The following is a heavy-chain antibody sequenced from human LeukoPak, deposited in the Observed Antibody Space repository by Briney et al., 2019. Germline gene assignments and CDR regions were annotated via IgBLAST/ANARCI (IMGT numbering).Heavy chain of an antibody. Sequence: GGSLRLSCAASGFTFSSYSMNWVRQAPGKGLEWVSSISSSSSYIYYADSVKGRFIISRDNAKNSLYLQMNSLRAEDTAVYYCAREWVVPAAMDYWGQGTLVTVSS. D-gene: IGHD2-2*01. CDR1: GFTFSSYS. V-gene: IGHV3-21*01. J-gene: IGHJ4*02. CDR3: AREWVVPAAMDY. CDR2: ISSSSSYI.